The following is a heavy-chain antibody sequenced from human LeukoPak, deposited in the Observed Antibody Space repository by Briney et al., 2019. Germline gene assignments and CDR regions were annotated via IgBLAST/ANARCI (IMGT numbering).Heavy chain of an antibody. CDR1: GGSISSYY. CDR2: IYYSGST. J-gene: IGHJ4*02. V-gene: IGHV4-59*01. CDR3: ARGGSGTYLSHLRFDY. D-gene: IGHD3-10*01. Sequence: SETLSLTCTVSGGSISSYYWSWIRQPPGKGLEWIGYIYYSGSTNYNPSLKSRVTISVDTSKNQISLKLCSVTAADTAVYYCARGGSGTYLSHLRFDYWGQGTLVTVSS.